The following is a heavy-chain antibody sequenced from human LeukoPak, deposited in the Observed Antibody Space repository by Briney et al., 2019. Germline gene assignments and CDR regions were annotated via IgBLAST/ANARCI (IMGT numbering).Heavy chain of an antibody. CDR1: GFTFSSYA. Sequence: GGSLRLSCAASGFTFSSYAMTWVRQAPGKGLEWVSSISGLGGSTYYADSVKGRFTISRDNSKNTLYLQVNSLRAEDTAVYYCAKVKAGPYYYYGLDVWGQGTTVTVSS. CDR3: AKVKAGPYYYYGLDV. CDR2: ISGLGGST. V-gene: IGHV3-23*01. J-gene: IGHJ6*02.